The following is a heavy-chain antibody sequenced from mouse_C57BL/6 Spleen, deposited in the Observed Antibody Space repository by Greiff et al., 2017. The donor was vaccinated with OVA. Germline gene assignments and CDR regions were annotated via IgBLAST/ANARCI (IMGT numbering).Heavy chain of an antibody. V-gene: IGHV1-69*01. CDR2: IDPSDSYT. D-gene: IGHD2-3*01. CDR1: GYTFTSYW. Sequence: QVQLQQPGAELVMPGASVKLSCKASGYTFTSYWMHWVKQRPGQGLEWIGEIDPSDSYTKYNQKFKGKSTLTVDKSSSTAYMQLSSLTSDDSAVYYYARGDDGYSYWGQGTSVTVAS. CDR3: ARGDDGYSY. J-gene: IGHJ4*01.